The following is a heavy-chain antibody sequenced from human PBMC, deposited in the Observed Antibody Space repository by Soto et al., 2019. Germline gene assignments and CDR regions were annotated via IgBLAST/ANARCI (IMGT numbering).Heavy chain of an antibody. CDR3: TYFDAAAGVDY. J-gene: IGHJ4*02. CDR2: IRSKANNYAT. D-gene: IGHD3-10*01. CDR1: GFTFSGSA. V-gene: IGHV3-73*02. Sequence: EVQLVESVGGSVQPGGSLKLSCAASGFTFSGSAMHWVRQASGKGLEWVGRIRSKANNYATAYAASVKGRFTTSRDDSKNTAYLQMSSLKIEDTAVYYCTYFDAAAGVDYWGQGTLVTVSS.